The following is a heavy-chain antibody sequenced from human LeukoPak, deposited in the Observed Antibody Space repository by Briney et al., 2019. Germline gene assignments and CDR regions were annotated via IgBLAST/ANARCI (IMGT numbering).Heavy chain of an antibody. CDR3: AREGYSYGPFDY. J-gene: IGHJ4*02. V-gene: IGHV4-59*01. CDR1: GGSISSYY. Sequence: SETLSLTCTVSGGSISSYYWSWIRQPPGKGLEWIGYIYYSGSTNYNPSLKSRVTISVDASKNQFSLKLSSVTAADTAVYYCAREGYSYGPFDYWGQGTLVTVSS. D-gene: IGHD5-18*01. CDR2: IYYSGST.